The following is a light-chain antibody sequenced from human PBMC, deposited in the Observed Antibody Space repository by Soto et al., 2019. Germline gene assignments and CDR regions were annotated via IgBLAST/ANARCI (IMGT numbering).Light chain of an antibody. CDR2: GAS. CDR3: QQYHTWPIT. V-gene: IGKV3-15*01. CDR1: QGISRK. Sequence: IVMTQSPATLSVAPGERVTFSCRASQGISRKVAWYQHKPGQAPRLLISGASTGATGIPARFSGSGSGPEFTLTISRLQSEDCASYYCQQYHTWPITFGGGTKVEIK. J-gene: IGKJ4*01.